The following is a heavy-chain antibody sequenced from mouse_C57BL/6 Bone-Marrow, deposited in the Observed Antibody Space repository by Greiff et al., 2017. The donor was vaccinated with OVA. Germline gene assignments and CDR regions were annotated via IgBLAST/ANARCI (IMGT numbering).Heavy chain of an antibody. Sequence: QVQLQQSGAELARPGASVKLSCKASGYTFTSYGISWVKQSPGQGLEWIGEIYPRSGNTYYNEKFKGKATLTADKSSSTAYMELRSLTSEDSAVYFCARKRRLPYYYAMDYWGQGTSVTVSS. D-gene: IGHD3-2*02. CDR1: GYTFTSYG. V-gene: IGHV1-81*01. CDR3: ARKRRLPYYYAMDY. CDR2: IYPRSGNT. J-gene: IGHJ4*01.